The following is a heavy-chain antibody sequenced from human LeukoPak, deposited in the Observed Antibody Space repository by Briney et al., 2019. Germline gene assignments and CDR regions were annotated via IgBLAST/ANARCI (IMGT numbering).Heavy chain of an antibody. CDR3: ARWGLSYTIDY. V-gene: IGHV3-7*01. CDR2: INPGGGAK. CDR1: GFTFRTYW. D-gene: IGHD2-21*01. J-gene: IGHJ4*02. Sequence: GGSLRLSCAASGFTFRTYWMAGVRQAPGKGLAWVANINPGGGAKYYVDSVKGRFTISRDDAKTSQYLQMDSLRAEDTAVYSCARWGLSYTIDYWGQGTLVTVSS.